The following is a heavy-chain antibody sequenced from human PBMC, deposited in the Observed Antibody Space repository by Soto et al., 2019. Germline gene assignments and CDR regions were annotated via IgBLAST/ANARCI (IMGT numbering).Heavy chain of an antibody. Sequence: GGSLRLSCAASGFSFSSYNMHWVRQAPGKGLEGVAVIWYDGNNKYYADSVKGRFTISRDNSKNTLYLQMNSLRAEDTAVYYCARDGYCSGGSCYSAYYGIDVWGQGTTVTVSS. J-gene: IGHJ6*02. CDR3: ARDGYCSGGSCYSAYYGIDV. V-gene: IGHV3-33*01. D-gene: IGHD2-15*01. CDR1: GFSFSSYN. CDR2: IWYDGNNK.